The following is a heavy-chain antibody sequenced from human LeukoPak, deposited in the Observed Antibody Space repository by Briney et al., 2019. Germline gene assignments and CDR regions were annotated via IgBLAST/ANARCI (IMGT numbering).Heavy chain of an antibody. V-gene: IGHV3-23*01. CDR2: ISGSGGST. Sequence: GGSLRLSCAASGFTFSSYAMSWFRQAPGKGLEWVSAISGSGGSTYYADSVKGRFTISRDNSKNTLYLQMNSLRAEDTAVYYCAKSAGEVVVITYFDYWGQGTLVTVSS. D-gene: IGHD3-22*01. J-gene: IGHJ4*02. CDR1: GFTFSSYA. CDR3: AKSAGEVVVITYFDY.